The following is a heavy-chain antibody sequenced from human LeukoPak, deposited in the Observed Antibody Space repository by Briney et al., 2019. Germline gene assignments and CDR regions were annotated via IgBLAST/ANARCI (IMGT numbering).Heavy chain of an antibody. CDR3: ARENENYYDSSGSLY. V-gene: IGHV3-30*02. CDR2: IRSDGSIK. Sequence: GGSLRLSCAASGFSFSSCGMHWVRQAPGKGLEWVAFIRSDGSIKYYADSVKGRFTISRDNAKNSLYLQMNSLRAEDTAVYYCARENENYYDSSGSLYWGQGTLVTVSS. CDR1: GFSFSSCG. J-gene: IGHJ4*02. D-gene: IGHD3-22*01.